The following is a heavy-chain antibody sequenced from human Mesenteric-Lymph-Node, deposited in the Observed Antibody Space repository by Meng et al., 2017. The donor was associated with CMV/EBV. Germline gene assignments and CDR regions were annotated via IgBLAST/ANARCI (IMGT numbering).Heavy chain of an antibody. J-gene: IGHJ4*02. CDR2: LNQDGSEK. CDR3: ARDPPDPALGDFDY. D-gene: IGHD3-16*01. CDR1: GFTFSNYW. V-gene: IGHV3-7*01. Sequence: GESLKISCAASGFTFSNYWMSWVRQAPGKGLEWVANLNQDGSEKYYVDSVRGRFTISRDSAKNSVYLQMNSLTAADAAVYYCARDPPDPALGDFDYWGQGILVTVSS.